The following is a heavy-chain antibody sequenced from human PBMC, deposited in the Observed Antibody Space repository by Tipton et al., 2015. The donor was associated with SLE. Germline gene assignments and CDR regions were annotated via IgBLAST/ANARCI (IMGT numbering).Heavy chain of an antibody. Sequence: TLSLTCDVSGYSIRRGCYWGWFRQPPGKGLEWIGNKYYTGNTYYNPSLKSRVTISVDTSKNQFSLKLSSVAAADTAVYYCARGIVVVVAATYYFDYWGQGTLVTVSS. D-gene: IGHD2-15*01. J-gene: IGHJ4*02. CDR2: KYYTGNT. CDR1: GYSIRRGCY. CDR3: ARGIVVVVAATYYFDY. V-gene: IGHV4-38-2*01.